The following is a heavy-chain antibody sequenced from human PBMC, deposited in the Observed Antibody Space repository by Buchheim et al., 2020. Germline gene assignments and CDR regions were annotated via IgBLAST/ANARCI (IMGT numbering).Heavy chain of an antibody. J-gene: IGHJ4*02. CDR3: ARAERYYYGSGSYSAYYFDY. D-gene: IGHD3-10*01. CDR2: IYYSGST. Sequence: QLQLQESGPGLVKPSETLSLTCTVSGGSIRDSTYHWGWIRQPPGKGLEWIGTIYYSGSTYYNPSLKSRVTISVDTSKNQFSRKLSSVTAADTAVYYCARAERYYYGSGSYSAYYFDYWGQGTL. CDR1: GGSIRDSTYH. V-gene: IGHV4-39*07.